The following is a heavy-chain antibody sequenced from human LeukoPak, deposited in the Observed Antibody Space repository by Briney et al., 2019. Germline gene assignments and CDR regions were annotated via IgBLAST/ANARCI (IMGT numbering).Heavy chain of an antibody. J-gene: IGHJ4*02. V-gene: IGHV1-69*13. CDR2: IIPIFGTA. CDR3: AREVAYGDYYYFDY. D-gene: IGHD4-17*01. Sequence: ASVKVSCKASGGAFSSYAISWVRQAPGQGLEWMGGIIPIFGTANYAQKFQGRVTITADESTSTAYMELSSLRSEDTAVYHCAREVAYGDYYYFDYWGQGTLVTVSS. CDR1: GGAFSSYA.